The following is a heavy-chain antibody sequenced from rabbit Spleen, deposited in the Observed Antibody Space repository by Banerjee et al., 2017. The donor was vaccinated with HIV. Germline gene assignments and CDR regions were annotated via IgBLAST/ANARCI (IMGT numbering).Heavy chain of an antibody. CDR2: VDVGSSGFT. D-gene: IGHD1-1*01. CDR1: GVSFNFNNY. J-gene: IGHJ6*01. Sequence: VESGGDLVKPGASLTLTCTASGVSFNFNNYMCWVRQAPGKGLEWIACVDVGSSGFTYYASWAKGRFTISKTSSTTVTLQMTRLTAADMATYFCARDTSSSFSSYGMDLWGPGTLVTVS. V-gene: IGHV1S40*01. CDR3: ARDTSSSFSSYGMDL.